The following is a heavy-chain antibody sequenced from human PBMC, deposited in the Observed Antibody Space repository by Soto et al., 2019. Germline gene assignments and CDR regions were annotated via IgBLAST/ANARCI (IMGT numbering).Heavy chain of an antibody. V-gene: IGHV4-30-4*08. CDR3: ARGPTSDKVDY. Sequence: PSETLSLTCTVSSGSISNGHYYWSWIRQPPGKGLEWIGHMYNSGTTYSNPSLKGRVTISGDTSKNQFSLNLSSVTAADTAVYYCARGPTSDKVDYWGQGTLVTVSS. J-gene: IGHJ4*02. CDR1: SGSISNGHYY. CDR2: MYNSGTT.